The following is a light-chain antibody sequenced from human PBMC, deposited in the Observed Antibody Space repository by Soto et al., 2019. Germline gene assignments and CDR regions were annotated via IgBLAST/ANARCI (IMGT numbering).Light chain of an antibody. V-gene: IGLV1-40*01. CDR2: GDN. J-gene: IGLJ1*01. CDR1: TSNIGAPYD. Sequence: QSVLTQPPSVSGAPGQRVSISCTGSTSNIGAPYDVHWYQHLPGTAPKLLIYGDNNLPSGVPDRFSGSKSGTSASLAITRLQAEDEADYYCQSYDISLHNYVFGTGTQLTVL. CDR3: QSYDISLHNYV.